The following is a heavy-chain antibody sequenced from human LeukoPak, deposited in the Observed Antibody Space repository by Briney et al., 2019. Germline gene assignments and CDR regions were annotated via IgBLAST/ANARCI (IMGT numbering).Heavy chain of an antibody. CDR2: ISSSSSNI. J-gene: IGHJ4*02. D-gene: IGHD3-22*01. Sequence: GGSLRLSCAASGFTFSTYSMNWVRQAPGKGLEWVSYISSSSSNIYYADSVKGRFTISRDNAKNSLYLQMNSPRDEDTAVYYCARDRSGYYLFDYWGQGTLVTVSS. CDR3: ARDRSGYYLFDY. CDR1: GFTFSTYS. V-gene: IGHV3-48*02.